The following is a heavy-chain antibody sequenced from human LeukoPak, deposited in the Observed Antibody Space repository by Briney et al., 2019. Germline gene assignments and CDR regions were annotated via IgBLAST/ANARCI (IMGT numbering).Heavy chain of an antibody. V-gene: IGHV4-4*02. CDR3: TRDSYYYGSGSYYLDY. CDR2: IYHSGST. Sequence: PSGTLSLTCAVSGGSISSSNWWSWVRQPPGKGLEWIGEIYHSGSTNYNPSLKSRVTMSVDTSKNQFSLKLSSVTAADTAVYYCTRDSYYYGSGSYYLDYWGQGTLVTVSS. CDR1: GGSISSSNW. J-gene: IGHJ4*02. D-gene: IGHD3-10*01.